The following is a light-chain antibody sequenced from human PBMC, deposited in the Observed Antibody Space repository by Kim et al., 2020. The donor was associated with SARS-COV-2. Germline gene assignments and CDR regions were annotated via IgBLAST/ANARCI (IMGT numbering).Light chain of an antibody. CDR1: SSNIGSNT. CDR3: AAWDDSLNGWV. CDR2: SNN. Sequence: GQRVTISCSGISSNIGSNTVNWYQQLPGTAPKLLLYSNNQRPSGVPDRFSGSKSGTSASLAISGLQSEDEADYYCAAWDDSLNGWVFGGGTQLTVL. V-gene: IGLV1-44*01. J-gene: IGLJ3*02.